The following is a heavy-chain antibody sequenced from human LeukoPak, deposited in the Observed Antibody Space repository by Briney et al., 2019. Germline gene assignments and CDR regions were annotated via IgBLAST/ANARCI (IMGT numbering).Heavy chain of an antibody. CDR1: GGSVSSSSYY. CDR2: IYYSGGT. D-gene: IGHD4-11*01. J-gene: IGHJ4*02. CDR3: ASRYDYSNYIDY. V-gene: IGHV4-39*02. Sequence: SETLSLTCTVSGGSVSSSSYYWGWIRQPPGKGLEWIGTIYYSGGTYYNPSLKSRVTISVDTSKNHFSLKLSSVTAADTAVYYCASRYDYSNYIDYWGQGTLVTVSS.